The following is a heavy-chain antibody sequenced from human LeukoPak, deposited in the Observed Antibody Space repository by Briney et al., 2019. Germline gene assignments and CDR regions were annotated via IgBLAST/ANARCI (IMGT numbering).Heavy chain of an antibody. Sequence: GRSLRPSCAASGFTFSSYGMHWVRQAPGKGLEWVAVISYDGSNKYYADSVKGRFTISRDNSKNTLYLQMNSLRAEDTAVYYCAKDYDFWSAKYYYGMDVWGQGTTVTVSS. CDR2: ISYDGSNK. CDR1: GFTFSSYG. CDR3: AKDYDFWSAKYYYGMDV. V-gene: IGHV3-30*18. J-gene: IGHJ6*02. D-gene: IGHD3-3*01.